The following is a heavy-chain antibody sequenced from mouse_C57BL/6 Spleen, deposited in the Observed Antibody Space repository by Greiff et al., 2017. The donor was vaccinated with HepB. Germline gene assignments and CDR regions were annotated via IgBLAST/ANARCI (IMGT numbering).Heavy chain of an antibody. V-gene: IGHV1-19*01. Sequence: EVQLQQSGPVLVKPGASVKMSCKASGYTFTDYYMNWVKQSHGKSLEWIGVINPYNGGTSYNQKFKGKATLTVDKSSSTAYMELNSLTSEDSAVYYCARDSYEAMDYWGQGTSVTVSS. CDR3: ARDSYEAMDY. CDR2: INPYNGGT. CDR1: GYTFTDYY. J-gene: IGHJ4*01. D-gene: IGHD3-3*01.